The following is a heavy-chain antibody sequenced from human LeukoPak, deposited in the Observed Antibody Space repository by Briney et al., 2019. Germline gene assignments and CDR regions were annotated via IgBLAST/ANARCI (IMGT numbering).Heavy chain of an antibody. V-gene: IGHV3-30-3*01. CDR3: ARDPQDIVVVPAAGWYYFDY. J-gene: IGHJ4*02. CDR2: ISYDGSNK. Sequence: GGSLRLSCAASGFTFSSYAMHWVRQAPGKGLEWVAVISYDGSNKYYADSVKGRFTISRDNAKNSLYLQMNSLRAEDTAVYYCARDPQDIVVVPAAGWYYFDYWGQGTLVTVSS. CDR1: GFTFSSYA. D-gene: IGHD2-2*01.